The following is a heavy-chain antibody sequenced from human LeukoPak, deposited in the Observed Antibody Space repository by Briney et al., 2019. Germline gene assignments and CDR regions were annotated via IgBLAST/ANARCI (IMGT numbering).Heavy chain of an antibody. J-gene: IGHJ4*02. CDR3: AKVRYDDHYFDY. D-gene: IGHD3-22*01. CDR2: ISGGGGST. Sequence: GGSLRLSCAASGFTFSSYAMSWVRQAPGKGLEWVSAISGGGGSTYYADSVKGRFTISRDNSKNTLYLQMNSLRAEDTAVYYCAKVRYDDHYFDYWGQGTLVTVSS. V-gene: IGHV3-23*01. CDR1: GFTFSSYA.